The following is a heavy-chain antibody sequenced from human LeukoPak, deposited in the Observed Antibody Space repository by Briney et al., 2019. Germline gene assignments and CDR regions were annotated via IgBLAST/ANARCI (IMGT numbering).Heavy chain of an antibody. CDR2: ISGSGDST. CDR3: AKTYRYCSSTSCYNY. V-gene: IGHV3-23*01. CDR1: GFTFSSYA. D-gene: IGHD2-2*02. Sequence: GGSLRLSCAASGFTFSSYAMSWVRQAPGKGLEWVSGISGSGDSTYYADSVKGRFTISRDNSKNTLYLQMNSLRAEDTAVYHCAKTYRYCSSTSCYNYWGQGTLVTVSS. J-gene: IGHJ4*02.